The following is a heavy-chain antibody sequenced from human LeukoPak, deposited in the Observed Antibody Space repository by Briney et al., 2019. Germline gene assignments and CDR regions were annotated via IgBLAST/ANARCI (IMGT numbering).Heavy chain of an antibody. CDR1: GFTFDDYT. V-gene: IGHV3-43*01. D-gene: IGHD6-19*01. Sequence: GGSLRLSCAASGFTFDDYTMHWVRQAPGKGLEWVSLISWDGGSTYYADSVKGRFTISRDNNKNSLYLQMNSLRTEDTALYYCAKEWSAVAGVFDYWGQGTLVTVSS. CDR3: AKEWSAVAGVFDY. J-gene: IGHJ4*02. CDR2: ISWDGGST.